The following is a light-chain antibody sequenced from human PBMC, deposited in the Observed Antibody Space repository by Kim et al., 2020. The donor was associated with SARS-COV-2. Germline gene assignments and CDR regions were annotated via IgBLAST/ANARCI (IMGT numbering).Light chain of an antibody. CDR3: QQYNNWPYT. V-gene: IGKV3-15*01. J-gene: IGKJ2*01. CDR2: GAS. CDR1: QGVSSN. Sequence: SVCPGERATHACRASQGVSSNLAWYQQKPGQAPRLLIYGASTRATGIPARFSGSGSGTEFTLTISSLQSEDFAVYYCQQYNNWPYTFGQGTKLEI.